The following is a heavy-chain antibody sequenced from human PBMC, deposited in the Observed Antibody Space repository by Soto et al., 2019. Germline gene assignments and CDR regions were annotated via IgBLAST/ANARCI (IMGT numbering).Heavy chain of an antibody. Sequence: QVQLVESGGGVVQPGRSLRLSCAASGFTFSSYGMHWVRQAPGKGLEWVAVISYDGSNKYYADSVKGRFTISRDNSKKTMYLQMNRLRAEDTAVYYCAKDAHRYCSGGSCYYFDYWGQGTLVTVSS. D-gene: IGHD2-15*01. CDR3: AKDAHRYCSGGSCYYFDY. CDR1: GFTFSSYG. J-gene: IGHJ4*02. CDR2: ISYDGSNK. V-gene: IGHV3-30*18.